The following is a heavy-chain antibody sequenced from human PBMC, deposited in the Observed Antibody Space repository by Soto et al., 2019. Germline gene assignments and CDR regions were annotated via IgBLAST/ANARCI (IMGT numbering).Heavy chain of an antibody. Sequence: SVKVSCKTSGFTFTNSAVQWVRQARGQRLEWIGWIGVRNGDTNYLQNLQGRVTITRDTATGTAYMELSGLRSEDTAMYYCAAEIYSGGDCCHFDYWGQGTLVTVSS. CDR1: GFTFTNSA. CDR2: IGVRNGDT. D-gene: IGHD2-21*01. J-gene: IGHJ4*02. V-gene: IGHV1-58*01. CDR3: AAEIYSGGDCCHFDY.